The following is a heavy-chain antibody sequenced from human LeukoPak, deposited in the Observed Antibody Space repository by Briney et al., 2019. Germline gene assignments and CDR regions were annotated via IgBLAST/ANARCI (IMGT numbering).Heavy chain of an antibody. D-gene: IGHD6-13*01. CDR1: GFTFSSYA. J-gene: IGHJ4*02. CDR3: AKSRRIAAAGNFDY. V-gene: IGHV3-23*01. Sequence: GGSLRLSFAASGFTFSSYAMSWVRQAPGKGLEWVSAISGSGGSTYYADSVKGRFTNSRDNSKNTLYLQMNSLRAEDTAVYYCAKSRRIAAAGNFDYWGQGTLVTVSS. CDR2: ISGSGGST.